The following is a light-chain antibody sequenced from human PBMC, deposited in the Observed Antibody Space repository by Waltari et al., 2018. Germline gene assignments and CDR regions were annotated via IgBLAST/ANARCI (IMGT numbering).Light chain of an antibody. CDR3: SSFAGSNTWV. CDR2: EVT. Sequence: QSALTQPASVSGSPGQSIAVSCTGTSSDVGTYNLVSWYQHHPGKAPRFMIFEVTKRPSGVSNRCSGSKSGNTASLTISGLQAEDEADYYCSSFAGSNTWVFGTGTKVTVL. CDR1: SSDVGTYNL. J-gene: IGLJ1*01. V-gene: IGLV2-23*02.